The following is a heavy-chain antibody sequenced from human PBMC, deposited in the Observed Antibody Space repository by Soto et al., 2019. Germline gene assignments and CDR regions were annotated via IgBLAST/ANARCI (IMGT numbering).Heavy chain of an antibody. D-gene: IGHD4-17*01. J-gene: IGHJ4*02. V-gene: IGHV4-61*01. CDR2: IYYSGST. Sequence: SETLSLTCTVSGGSVSSGSYYWSWIRQPPGKGLEWIGYIYYSGSTNYIPSLKSRVTISVDTSKNQFSLKLSSVTAADTAVYYCARCEDYGDYNFDDWGQGTLVTVSS. CDR1: GGSVSSGSYY. CDR3: ARCEDYGDYNFDD.